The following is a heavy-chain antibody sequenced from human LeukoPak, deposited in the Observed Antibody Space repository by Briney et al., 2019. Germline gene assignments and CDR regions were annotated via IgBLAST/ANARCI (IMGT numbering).Heavy chain of an antibody. V-gene: IGHV4-59*01. CDR3: ARGLFDTASDGKQGVLY. D-gene: IGHD6-13*01. Sequence: SETLSLTCTVSGGSISSYYLSWIRQPPGKGLEWVGYISYSATTNYSPSLKSRVNIAVAPSKIQCSLKLRSVSAPDTAVYCCARGLFDTASDGKQGVLYWGQGTLVSVSS. J-gene: IGHJ4*02. CDR2: ISYSATT. CDR1: GGSISSYY.